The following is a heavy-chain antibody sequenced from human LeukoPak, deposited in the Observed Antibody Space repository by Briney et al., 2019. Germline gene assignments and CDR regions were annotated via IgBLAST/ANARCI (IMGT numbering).Heavy chain of an antibody. V-gene: IGHV4-59*08. Sequence: SETLSLTCTVYTGSISGYFWSWLRQPPGKGLEWIGYMHYTGSTSYNPSLKSRVTISVDTSKNQFSLRLSSVTAADTAVYYCAGQKRGTWFDLWGQGTMVTVSS. CDR1: TGSISGYF. D-gene: IGHD1-1*01. J-gene: IGHJ5*02. CDR2: MHYTGST. CDR3: AGQKRGTWFDL.